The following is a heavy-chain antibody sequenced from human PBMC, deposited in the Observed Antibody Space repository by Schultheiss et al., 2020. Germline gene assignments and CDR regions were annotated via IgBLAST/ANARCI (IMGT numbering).Heavy chain of an antibody. Sequence: GGSLRLSCVASGFTFSSYGMHWVRQAPGKGLEWVAVISYDGSKNSYADSVKGRFTISRDNSKNTLYLQMNSLRAEDTAVYYCAKDPYSSGWEYYFDYWGQGTLVTVSS. CDR1: GFTFSSYG. D-gene: IGHD6-19*01. V-gene: IGHV3-30*18. CDR3: AKDPYSSGWEYYFDY. J-gene: IGHJ4*02. CDR2: ISYDGSKN.